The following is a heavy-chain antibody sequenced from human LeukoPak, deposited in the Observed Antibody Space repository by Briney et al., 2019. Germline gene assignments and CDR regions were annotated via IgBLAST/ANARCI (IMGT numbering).Heavy chain of an antibody. V-gene: IGHV4-59*01. Sequence: SETLSLTCTVSGGSISSYYWSWIRQPPGKGLEWIGYIYYSGSTNYNPSLKSRVTISVDTSRNQFSLKLSSVTAADTAVYYCARDTRRLAPYAFDIWGQGTMVTVSS. CDR3: ARDTRRLAPYAFDI. J-gene: IGHJ3*02. CDR1: GGSISSYY. D-gene: IGHD1-1*01. CDR2: IYYSGST.